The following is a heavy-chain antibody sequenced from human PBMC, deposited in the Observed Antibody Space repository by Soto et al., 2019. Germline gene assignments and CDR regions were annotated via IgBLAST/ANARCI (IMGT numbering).Heavy chain of an antibody. J-gene: IGHJ4*02. D-gene: IGHD6-19*01. Sequence: TGGSLRLSCAASGFTFSSYAMSWVRQAPGKGLEWVSAISGSGGSTYYADSVKGRFTNSKDNSKTTLYLQMNSLRAEDTAVYYCAKVAVAEEFDYWGQGTLVTVSS. CDR3: AKVAVAEEFDY. V-gene: IGHV3-23*01. CDR1: GFTFSSYA. CDR2: ISGSGGST.